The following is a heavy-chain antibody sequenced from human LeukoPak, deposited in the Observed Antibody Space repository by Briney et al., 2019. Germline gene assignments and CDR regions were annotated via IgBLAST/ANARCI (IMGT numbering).Heavy chain of an antibody. Sequence: SEALSLTCIDPGGSISSYYWCSIRQPPGEGLEWIVLIYYSGSPNQNPSLKSRVTMSVDTSKNHFFLRLSSVTAADTAVYYCASSSAMVTHSFDYWGQGTLVTVSS. CDR1: GGSISSYY. D-gene: IGHD5-18*01. J-gene: IGHJ4*02. CDR3: ASSSAMVTHSFDY. CDR2: IYYSGSP. V-gene: IGHV4-59*08.